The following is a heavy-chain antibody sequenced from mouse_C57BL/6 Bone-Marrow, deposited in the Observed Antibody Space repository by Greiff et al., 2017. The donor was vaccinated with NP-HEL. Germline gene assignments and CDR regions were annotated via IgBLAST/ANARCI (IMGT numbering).Heavy chain of an antibody. CDR1: GYSFTDYN. D-gene: IGHD5-1-1*01. CDR2: INPNYGTT. J-gene: IGHJ1*03. Sequence: VQLKQSGPELVKPGASVKISCKASGYSFTDYNMNWVKQSTGQSLEWIGVINPNYGTTSYNQKFKGKATLTVDKSSSTAYMQLSSLTSEDSAVYYCARGDTDWYFGGWGTGTTVTVAS. V-gene: IGHV1-39*01. CDR3: ARGDTDWYFGG.